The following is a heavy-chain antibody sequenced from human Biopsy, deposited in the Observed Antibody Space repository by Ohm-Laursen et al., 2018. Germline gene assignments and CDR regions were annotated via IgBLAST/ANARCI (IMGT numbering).Heavy chain of an antibody. V-gene: IGHV4-39*01. CDR3: ARHPTGFWFDL. J-gene: IGHJ5*02. CDR1: GGSVSSNTDY. Sequence: GTLSLTCPVSGGSVSSNTDYWAWLRQPPGKGLEWIGSIFYTGIIFYNPSLKSRVSISVDTSKNQFSLNLNSVTASDTALYYCARHPTGFWFDLWGQGTLVIVSS. CDR2: IFYTGII.